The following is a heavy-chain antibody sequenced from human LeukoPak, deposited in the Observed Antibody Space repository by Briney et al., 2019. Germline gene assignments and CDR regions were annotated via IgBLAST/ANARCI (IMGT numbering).Heavy chain of an antibody. J-gene: IGHJ6*02. CDR3: ARQSDWGRDYYYGMDV. Sequence: SETLSLTCTVSGGSISSYYWSWIRQPPGKGLEWIGYIYYSGSTNYNPSLKSRVTISVDTSKNQFSLKLSSVTAADTAVYYCARQSDWGRDYYYGMDVWGQGTTVTVSS. D-gene: IGHD7-27*01. CDR2: IYYSGST. CDR1: GGSISSYY. V-gene: IGHV4-59*08.